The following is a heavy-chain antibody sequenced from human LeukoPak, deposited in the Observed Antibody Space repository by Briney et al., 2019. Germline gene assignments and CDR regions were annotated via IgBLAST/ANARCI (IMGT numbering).Heavy chain of an antibody. CDR3: AGAALYKWFDP. CDR2: IYHSGSP. V-gene: IGHV4-4*02. J-gene: IGHJ5*02. CDR1: GGSISSNNW. Sequence: SETLSLTCAVSGGSISSNNWWGWVRQPPGKGLEWIGEIYHSGSPNYNPSLKSRVTISVDKSRNHFSLNLSSVTAADTAVYYCAGAALYKWFDPWDQGTLVTVSS.